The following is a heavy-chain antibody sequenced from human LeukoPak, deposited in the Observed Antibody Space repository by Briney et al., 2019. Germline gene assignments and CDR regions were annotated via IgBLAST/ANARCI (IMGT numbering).Heavy chain of an antibody. J-gene: IGHJ4*02. Sequence: SVKVSCKASGGTFSSYAISWVRQAPRQGLEWMGGIIPIFGTANYAQKFQGRVTITADESTSTAYMELSSLRSEDTAVYYCARDPLTGYSSLGDYWGQGTLVTVSS. D-gene: IGHD6-19*01. CDR2: IIPIFGTA. CDR1: GGTFSSYA. CDR3: ARDPLTGYSSLGDY. V-gene: IGHV1-69*13.